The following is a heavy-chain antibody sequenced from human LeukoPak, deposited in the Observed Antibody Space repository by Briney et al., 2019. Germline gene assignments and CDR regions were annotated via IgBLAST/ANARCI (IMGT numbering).Heavy chain of an antibody. CDR1: GGSISSYY. Sequence: PSETLSLTCTVSGGSISSYYWSWIRQPPGKGLEWIGYIYYSGSTNYNPSLKSRVTISVDTSENQFSLKLSSVTAADTAVYYCARGQALYYDILTGYPLFDYWGQGTLVTVSS. CDR2: IYYSGST. V-gene: IGHV4-59*01. CDR3: ARGQALYYDILTGYPLFDY. D-gene: IGHD3-9*01. J-gene: IGHJ4*02.